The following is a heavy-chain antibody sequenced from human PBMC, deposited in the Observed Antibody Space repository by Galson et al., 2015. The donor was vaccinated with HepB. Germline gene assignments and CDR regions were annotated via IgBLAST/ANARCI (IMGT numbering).Heavy chain of an antibody. D-gene: IGHD6-13*01. V-gene: IGHV3-30-3*01. CDR2: ISYDGSNK. CDR3: AREGGSSSWYGYYYYGMDV. CDR1: GFTFSSYA. J-gene: IGHJ6*02. Sequence: SLRLSCAASGFTFSSYAMHWVRQAPGKGLEWVAVISYDGSNKYYADSVKGRFTISRDNSKNTLYLQMNSLRAEDTAVYYCAREGGSSSWYGYYYYGMDVWGQGTTVTVSS.